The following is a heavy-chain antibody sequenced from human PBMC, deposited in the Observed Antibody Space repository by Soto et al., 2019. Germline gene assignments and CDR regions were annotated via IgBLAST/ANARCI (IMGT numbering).Heavy chain of an antibody. V-gene: IGHV1-69*01. J-gene: IGHJ4*02. CDR2: IIPILGTT. Sequence: QVQLVQSGAEVKKPGSSVKVSCKASGGTFRSYAISWMRQAPGQGLEWMGAIIPILGTTKYSQKFQGRVTITADESASTAYMEMSSLSSEDTAVYFCARDFYDNDYDFLVWFYWGQGTLVTVSS. D-gene: IGHD5-12*01. CDR1: GGTFRSYA. CDR3: ARDFYDNDYDFLVWFY.